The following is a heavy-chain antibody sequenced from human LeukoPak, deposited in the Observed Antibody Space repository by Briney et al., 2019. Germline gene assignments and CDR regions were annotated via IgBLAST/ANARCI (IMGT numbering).Heavy chain of an antibody. CDR3: ARYLGGRNAFDI. J-gene: IGHJ3*02. CDR1: GFTFSRYA. Sequence: PGGSLRLSCAASGFTFSRYAMHWARQAPGKGLEWVTFISFNGDTTYYADSVKGRFTISRDNSKDTLYLQMSSLRVEDTAAYYCARYLGGRNAFDIWGQGTMVTVSS. V-gene: IGHV3-33*08. CDR2: ISFNGDTT. D-gene: IGHD3-16*01.